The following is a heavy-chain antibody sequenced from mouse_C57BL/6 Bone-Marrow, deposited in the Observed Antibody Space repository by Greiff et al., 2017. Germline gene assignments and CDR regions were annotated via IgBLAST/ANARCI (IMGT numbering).Heavy chain of an antibody. J-gene: IGHJ4*01. V-gene: IGHV1-75*01. Sequence: QVQLQQSGPELVKPGASVKISCKASGYTFTDYYINWVKQRPGQGLEWIGWIFPGSGGTYYNEKFKGKATLTVDKSSSTAYMLLSSLTSEDSAVYFCAYIYGRGYYAMDYWGQGTSVTVSS. CDR3: AYIYGRGYYAMDY. D-gene: IGHD1-1*01. CDR1: GYTFTDYY. CDR2: IFPGSGGT.